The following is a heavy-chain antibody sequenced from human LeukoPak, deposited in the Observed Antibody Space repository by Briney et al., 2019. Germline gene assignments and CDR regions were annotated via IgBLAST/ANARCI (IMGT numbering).Heavy chain of an antibody. V-gene: IGHV3-30*04. J-gene: IGHJ4*02. CDR2: ISYDGSNK. CDR1: GFTFSSYA. D-gene: IGHD6-13*01. Sequence: GRSLRLSCAASGFTFSSYAMHWVRQAPGKGLEWVAVISYDGSNKYYADSVKGRFTISRDNSKNTLYLQMNSLRAEDTAVYYCATPGDSSSWYYFDYWGQGTLVTVSS. CDR3: ATPGDSSSWYYFDY.